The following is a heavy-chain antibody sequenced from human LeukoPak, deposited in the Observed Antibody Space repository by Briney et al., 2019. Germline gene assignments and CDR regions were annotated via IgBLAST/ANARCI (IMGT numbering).Heavy chain of an antibody. J-gene: IGHJ4*02. V-gene: IGHV1-2*06. CDR1: GYTFTNYD. Sequence: ASVMVSCKASGYTFTNYDISWVRLATGQGLEWMGRINPDSGGTNYAQKFQGRVTMTRDTSITTAYMELSRLRSDDTAVYYCATNGGPAGPGWGQGTLVTVSS. CDR2: INPDSGGT. CDR3: ATNGGPAGPG. D-gene: IGHD2-8*01.